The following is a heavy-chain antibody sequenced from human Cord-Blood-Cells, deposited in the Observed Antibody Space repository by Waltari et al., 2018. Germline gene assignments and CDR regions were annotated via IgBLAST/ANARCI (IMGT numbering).Heavy chain of an antibody. Sequence: EVQLVESGGGLIQPGGSLRLSCAASGFTVSSNYISWVRQAPGKGLEGVAVIYSGGSTYYADSVKGRFTISRDNSKNTLYLQMNSLRAEDTAVYYCARGTDSGSYYNAFDIWGQGTMVTVSS. V-gene: IGHV3-53*01. CDR2: IYSGGST. J-gene: IGHJ3*02. CDR3: ARGTDSGSYYNAFDI. CDR1: GFTVSSNY. D-gene: IGHD1-26*01.